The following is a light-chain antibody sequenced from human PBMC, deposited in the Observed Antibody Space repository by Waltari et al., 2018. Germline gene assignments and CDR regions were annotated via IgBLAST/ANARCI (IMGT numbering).Light chain of an antibody. Sequence: EIVLTQSPATLSLSPGDRATLSCRASESIASPLVWYQQKPGQPPRILIYDTANRAAGIPARFSGSWSGTDFSLTISSLEPEDFVVYYCQQRSHWPMYTFGQGTKLEIK. CDR1: ESIASP. V-gene: IGKV3-11*01. CDR3: QQRSHWPMYT. J-gene: IGKJ2*01. CDR2: DTA.